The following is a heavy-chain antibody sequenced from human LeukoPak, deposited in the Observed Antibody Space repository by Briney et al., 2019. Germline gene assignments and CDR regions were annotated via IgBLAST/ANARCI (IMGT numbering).Heavy chain of an antibody. J-gene: IGHJ4*02. V-gene: IGHV3-33*01. CDR3: ARDPYYDIPYYFDY. CDR1: GFTFSSYG. D-gene: IGHD3-22*01. CDR2: IWYDGSNK. Sequence: PGGSLRLSCAASGFTFSSYGMHWVRQAPGKGLEWVAVIWYDGSNKYYADSVKGRFTISRDNSKNTLYLQMNSLRAEDTAVYYCARDPYYDIPYYFDYWGQGTLVTVS.